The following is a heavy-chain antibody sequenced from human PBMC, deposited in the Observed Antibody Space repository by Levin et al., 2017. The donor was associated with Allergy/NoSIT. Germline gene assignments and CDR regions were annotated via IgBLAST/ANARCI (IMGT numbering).Heavy chain of an antibody. CDR3: ARVGRYNYGSGTYYEF. Sequence: VASVKVSCKASGGTFSNYAITWVRQAPGQGLEWMGGVIPIFGTGNYAQKFQGRVTITADESTTTAYMELSSLRSEDTAVYYCARVGRYNYGSGTYYEFWGQGTLVTVSS. D-gene: IGHD3-10*01. CDR2: VIPIFGTG. V-gene: IGHV1-69*13. J-gene: IGHJ4*02. CDR1: GGTFSNYA.